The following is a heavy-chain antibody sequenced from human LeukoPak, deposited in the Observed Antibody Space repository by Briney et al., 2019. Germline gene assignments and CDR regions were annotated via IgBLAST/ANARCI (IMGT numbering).Heavy chain of an antibody. CDR2: IYHSGST. J-gene: IGHJ3*02. V-gene: IGHV4-30-2*01. CDR1: GGSISSGGYS. CDR3: ARGADYGGHSGAFDI. D-gene: IGHD4-23*01. Sequence: SETLSLTCTVSGGSISSGGYSWSWIRQPPGKGLEWIGYIYHSGSTYYNPSLKSRVTISVDRSKNQFSLKLSSVTAADTAVYYCARGADYGGHSGAFDIWGQGTMVTVSS.